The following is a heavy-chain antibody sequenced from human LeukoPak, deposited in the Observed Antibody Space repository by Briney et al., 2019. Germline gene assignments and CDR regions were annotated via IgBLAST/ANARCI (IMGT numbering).Heavy chain of an antibody. D-gene: IGHD3-10*01. J-gene: IGHJ4*02. V-gene: IGHV4-59*08. CDR1: GGSISSYY. CDR3: ARQDYYGQIDY. Sequence: PSETLSLTCTVFGGSISSYYWSWIRLPPGKGLEWIGYLSKSGNTNYSPSLKSRVTIFGDTSKNQFSLKLSSVTAADTAVYYCARQDYYGQIDYWGQGTLVTVSS. CDR2: LSKSGNT.